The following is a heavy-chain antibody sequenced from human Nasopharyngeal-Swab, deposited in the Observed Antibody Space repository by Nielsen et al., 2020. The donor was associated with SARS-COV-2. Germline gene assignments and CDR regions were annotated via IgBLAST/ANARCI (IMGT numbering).Heavy chain of an antibody. Sequence: SETLSLTCTVSGGSISSYYWSWIRQPPGKGLEWIGYISYSGSTNYNPSLKSRVTISVDTSKNQFSLKLSSVTAADTAVYYCARHPWQLWFPGWFDPWGQGTLVTVSS. CDR3: ARHPWQLWFPGWFDP. J-gene: IGHJ5*02. CDR2: ISYSGST. CDR1: GGSISSYY. D-gene: IGHD5-18*01. V-gene: IGHV4-59*08.